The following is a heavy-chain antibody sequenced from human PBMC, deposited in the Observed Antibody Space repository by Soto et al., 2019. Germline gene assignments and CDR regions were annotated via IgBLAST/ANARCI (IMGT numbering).Heavy chain of an antibody. D-gene: IGHD2-8*01. Sequence: QVQLVQSGAEVKQPGASVKVSCKSSGYTFTHYAMHWVRQAPGQGLEWLGWINTDNGNTAFSQKFQGRVSITMDTSASTASVALSSLISEDTAVYYCARQGASRILRDTFDIWGQGTLVTVAS. CDR3: ARQGASRILRDTFDI. J-gene: IGHJ3*02. V-gene: IGHV1-3*04. CDR2: INTDNGNT. CDR1: GYTFTHYA.